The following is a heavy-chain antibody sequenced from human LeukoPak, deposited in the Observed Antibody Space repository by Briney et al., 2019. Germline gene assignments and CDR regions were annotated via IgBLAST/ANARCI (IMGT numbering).Heavy chain of an antibody. J-gene: IGHJ6*02. Sequence: HPGRSLRLSCAASGFTFGTYGMHWVRQAPGKGLEWVAVIWYDGSNEYYADSVKGRFTISRDNSKNTLYLQMNSLRAEDTAVYYCAKDIRAGDQDYYYGMDVWGQGTTVTVSS. CDR1: GFTFGTYG. CDR3: AKDIRAGDQDYYYGMDV. V-gene: IGHV3-33*06. CDR2: IWYDGSNE. D-gene: IGHD7-27*01.